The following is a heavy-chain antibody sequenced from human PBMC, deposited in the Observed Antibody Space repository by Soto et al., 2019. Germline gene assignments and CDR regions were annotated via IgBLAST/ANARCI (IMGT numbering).Heavy chain of an antibody. J-gene: IGHJ6*03. CDR3: ARLPWVGRLPYYMDV. CDR1: GGSISSSSYY. CDR2: IYYSGST. D-gene: IGHD1-26*01. Sequence: PSETLSLTCTLSGGSISSSSYYWGWIRQPPGKGLEWIGSIYYSGSTYYNPSLKSRVTISVDTSKNQFSLKLSSVTAADTAVYYCARLPWVGRLPYYMDVWGKGTTVTVSS. V-gene: IGHV4-39*01.